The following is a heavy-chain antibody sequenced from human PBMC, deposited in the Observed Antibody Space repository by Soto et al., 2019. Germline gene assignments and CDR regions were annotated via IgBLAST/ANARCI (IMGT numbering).Heavy chain of an antibody. CDR2: ITDDGSTT. V-gene: IGHV3-74*02. CDR3: TRGPRPTSIGTGAF. CDR1: GFSFSDHS. D-gene: IGHD3-10*01. Sequence: VESGGGLVYPGGSLRLSCVASGFSFSDHSMNWVRQAPGKGLQWVARITDDGSTTYYAASVEGRFTISRGNAKNALYLQMTSLRADDTAVYYCTRGPRPTSIGTGAFWGQGTLVTVSS. J-gene: IGHJ4*02.